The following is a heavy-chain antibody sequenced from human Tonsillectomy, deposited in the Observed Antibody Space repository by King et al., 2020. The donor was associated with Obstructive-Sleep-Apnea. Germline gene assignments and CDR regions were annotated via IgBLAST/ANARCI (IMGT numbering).Heavy chain of an antibody. CDR1: GGSISSYY. CDR2: FYYSGST. V-gene: IGHV4-59*01. J-gene: IGHJ4*02. CDR3: ARGYSYGLDY. Sequence: QLQESGPGLVKPSETLSLTCTVSGGSISSYYWSWIRQPPGKGLEWIGYFYYSGSTNYNPSLKSRVTISVDTSKNQFSLKLSSVTAADTAVYYCARGYSYGLDYWGQGTLVTVSS. D-gene: IGHD5-18*01.